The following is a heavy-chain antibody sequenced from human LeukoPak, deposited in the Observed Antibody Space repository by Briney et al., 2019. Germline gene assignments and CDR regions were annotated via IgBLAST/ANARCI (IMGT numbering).Heavy chain of an antibody. CDR2: INSADNVE. D-gene: IGHD2-8*01. CDR1: GFILRSSE. Sequence: GVSLRLSCAASGFILRSSEMNGVRQAPGKGREGGAHINSADNVEYYNDSVRGRFTMSRDNAKDLLYLQMNSLRDEDTAVYYCARDTVNGPFVISLDLWGQGVLVTVSS. J-gene: IGHJ5*02. V-gene: IGHV3-48*03. CDR3: ARDTVNGPFVISLDL.